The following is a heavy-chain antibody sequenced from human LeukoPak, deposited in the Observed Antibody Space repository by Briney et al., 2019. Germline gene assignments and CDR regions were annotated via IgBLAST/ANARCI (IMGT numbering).Heavy chain of an antibody. CDR3: AKDPIVLMVYASGAGDAFDI. CDR1: GFTFSSYA. V-gene: IGHV3-30-3*01. Sequence: PGGSLRLSCAASGFTFSSYAMHWVRQAPGKGLEWVAVISYDGSNKYYADSVKGRFTISRDNSKNTLYLQMNSLRAEDTAVYYCAKDPIVLMVYASGAGDAFDIWGQGTMVTVSS. D-gene: IGHD2-8*01. J-gene: IGHJ3*02. CDR2: ISYDGSNK.